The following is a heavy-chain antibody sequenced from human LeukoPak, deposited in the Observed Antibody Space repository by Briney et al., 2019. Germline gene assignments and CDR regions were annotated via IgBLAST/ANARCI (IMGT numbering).Heavy chain of an antibody. CDR2: IKSKTDGGTT. V-gene: IGHV3-15*01. J-gene: IGHJ4*02. CDR1: GFTFSNAW. CDR3: TSPSCSSTSCYDYYFDY. D-gene: IGHD2-2*01. Sequence: GGSLRLSCAASGFTFSNAWMSWVRQAPGKGLELVGRIKSKTDGGTTDYAAPVKGRFTISRDDSKNTLYLQMNSLKTEDTAVYYCTSPSCSSTSCYDYYFDYWGQGTLVTVSS.